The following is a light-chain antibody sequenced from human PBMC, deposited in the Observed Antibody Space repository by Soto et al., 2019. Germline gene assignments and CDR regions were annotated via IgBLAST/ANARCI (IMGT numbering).Light chain of an antibody. V-gene: IGLV2-14*03. J-gene: IGLJ1*01. CDR1: SSDIGAFNH. CDR2: DVI. Sequence: QSALTQPASVSDSPGQSITISCIGTSSDIGAFNHVSWHQQHPGKAPKLIIYDVINRPSGVSNCFSGSKTGNTASLIISGLQAEDEADYYCSSYTSSSSYVFGSGTKLTVL. CDR3: SSYTSSSSYV.